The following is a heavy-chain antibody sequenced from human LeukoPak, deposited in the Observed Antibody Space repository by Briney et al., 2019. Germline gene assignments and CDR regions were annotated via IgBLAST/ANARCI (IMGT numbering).Heavy chain of an antibody. CDR3: AGYSSGWFFDY. Sequence: GGSLRLSCSASGFSFSTYWMHWVRQAPGLGLEWVSRISGDGSAREYADSVKGRFTISRDNARSTLYLQMNSLRVDDTAMYYCAGYSSGWFFDYWGQGTLVTVSS. J-gene: IGHJ4*02. CDR1: GFSFSTYW. V-gene: IGHV3-74*01. D-gene: IGHD6-19*01. CDR2: ISGDGSAR.